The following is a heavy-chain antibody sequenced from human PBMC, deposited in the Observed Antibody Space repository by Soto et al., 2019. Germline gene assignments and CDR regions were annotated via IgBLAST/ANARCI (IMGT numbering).Heavy chain of an antibody. CDR3: ARGKVANWFDP. CDR1: GYTFTSYA. Sequence: QVQLVQSGAEVKKPGASVKVSCKASGYTFTSYAMHWVRQAPGQRLEWMGWINAGNGNTKYSQKFQGRVTITRDTAASTAYMELSSLRSEDTAVYYCARGKVANWFDPWGQGTLVTVSS. V-gene: IGHV1-3*01. CDR2: INAGNGNT. J-gene: IGHJ5*02. D-gene: IGHD1-26*01.